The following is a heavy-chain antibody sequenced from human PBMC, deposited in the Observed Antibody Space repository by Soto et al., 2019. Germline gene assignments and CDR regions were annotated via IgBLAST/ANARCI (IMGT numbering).Heavy chain of an antibody. CDR2: IYYSGST. J-gene: IGHJ4*02. Sequence: PSETLSLTCTVSGGSISSYYWSWIRQPPGKGLEWIGYIYYSGSTNYNPSLKSRVTISVDTSKNQFSLKLSSVTAADTAVYYCASMVRGVIITLYYFDYWGQGTLVTVSS. D-gene: IGHD3-10*01. CDR1: GGSISSYY. CDR3: ASMVRGVIITLYYFDY. V-gene: IGHV4-59*01.